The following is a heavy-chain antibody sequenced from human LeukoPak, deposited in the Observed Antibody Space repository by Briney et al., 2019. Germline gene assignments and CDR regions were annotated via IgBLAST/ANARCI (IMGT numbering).Heavy chain of an antibody. D-gene: IGHD4-11*01. V-gene: IGHV4-59*01. Sequence: PSETLSLTCTVSGGSISSYYWSWIRQPPGKGLEWIGYIFYSGSTNYNPSLKSRVTISVDTSKNQFSLKLSSVTAADTAVYYCARGPTTKTTGTWFDPWGQGTLVTVSS. J-gene: IGHJ5*02. CDR1: GGSISSYY. CDR2: IFYSGST. CDR3: ARGPTTKTTGTWFDP.